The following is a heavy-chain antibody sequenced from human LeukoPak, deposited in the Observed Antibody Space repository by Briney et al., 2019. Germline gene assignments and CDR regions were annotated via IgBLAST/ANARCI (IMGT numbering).Heavy chain of an antibody. CDR1: GLIFSSYG. CDR2: IKQDGSEK. J-gene: IGHJ4*02. Sequence: GGSLRLSCAASGLIFSSYGMHWVRQAPGKGLEWVANIKQDGSEKYYVDSVKGRFTISRDNAKNSLYLQMNSLRAEDTAVYYCASFSTDYWGQGTLVTVSS. D-gene: IGHD2-2*01. V-gene: IGHV3-7*01. CDR3: ASFSTDY.